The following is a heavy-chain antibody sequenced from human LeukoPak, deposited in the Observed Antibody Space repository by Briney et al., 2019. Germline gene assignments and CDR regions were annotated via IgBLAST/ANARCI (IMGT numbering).Heavy chain of an antibody. CDR3: AKDLSSGSNFDY. V-gene: IGHV3-30*18. Sequence: GGSLRLSCAASGFTFSSYGMHWVRQAPGKGLEWVAVISYDGSNKYHADSVKGRFTISRDNSKNTLYLQMNSLRAEDTAVYYCAKDLSSGSNFDYWGQGTLVTVSS. D-gene: IGHD3-10*02. CDR1: GFTFSSYG. CDR2: ISYDGSNK. J-gene: IGHJ4*02.